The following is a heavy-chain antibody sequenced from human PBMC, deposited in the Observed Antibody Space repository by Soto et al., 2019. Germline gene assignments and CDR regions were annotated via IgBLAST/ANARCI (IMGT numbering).Heavy chain of an antibody. D-gene: IGHD3-16*02. CDR3: ASSQSYRIYYYYGMDV. Sequence: TLSLTCTLSGESISSGCYYWNWIRQHPGKGLEWIGYIYYSGSTYYNPSLKSRVTISVDTSKNQFSLKLSSVTAADTAVYYCASSQSYRIYYYYGMDVWGQGTTVTVSS. V-gene: IGHV4-31*03. CDR1: GESISSGCYY. J-gene: IGHJ6*02. CDR2: IYYSGST.